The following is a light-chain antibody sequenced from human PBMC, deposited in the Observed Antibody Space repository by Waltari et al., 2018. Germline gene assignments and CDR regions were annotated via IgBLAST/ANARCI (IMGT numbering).Light chain of an antibody. J-gene: IGLJ2*01. Sequence: QSVLTQPPSASGTPGQRVTIPFLGSRSNIGRKYFSYYQQPPGLAPTLLTYRLNHRPSGLPDRFSGSKSGTSASLAISGLRSEDEANYYCAAWDDILNVVVFGGGTNLTVL. CDR1: RSNIGRKY. V-gene: IGLV1-47*01. CDR2: RLN. CDR3: AAWDDILNVVV.